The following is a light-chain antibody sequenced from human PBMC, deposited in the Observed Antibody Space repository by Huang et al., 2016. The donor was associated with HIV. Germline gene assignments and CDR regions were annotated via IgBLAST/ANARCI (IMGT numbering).Light chain of an antibody. CDR1: QSVSSY. CDR3: QQRSNWPPT. V-gene: IGKV3-11*01. Sequence: EIVLTQSPATLSLSPGERATLSCRASQSVSSYLAWYQQKPGQAPRLLIYDASNRATGIPARFSGSGSVTDFTLTISSLESEDFVVYYCQQRSNWPPTFGGGTKVEIK. J-gene: IGKJ4*01. CDR2: DAS.